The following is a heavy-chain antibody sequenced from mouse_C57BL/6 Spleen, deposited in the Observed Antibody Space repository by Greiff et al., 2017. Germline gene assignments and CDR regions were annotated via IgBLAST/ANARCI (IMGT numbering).Heavy chain of an antibody. CDR3: ARQGDYDDGYYFDY. J-gene: IGHJ2*01. CDR1: GFTFSDYG. V-gene: IGHV5-15*01. Sequence: EVQLVESGGGLVQPGGSLKLSCAASGFTFSDYGMAWVRQAPRKGPEWVAFISNLAYSIYYADTVKGRLTISRENAKNTLYLEMSSLRSEDTAMYYCARQGDYDDGYYFDYWGQGTTLTVSS. D-gene: IGHD2-4*01. CDR2: ISNLAYSI.